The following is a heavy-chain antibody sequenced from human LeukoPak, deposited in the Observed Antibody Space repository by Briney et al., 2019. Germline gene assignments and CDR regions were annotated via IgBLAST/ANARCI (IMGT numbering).Heavy chain of an antibody. D-gene: IGHD4-17*01. J-gene: IGHJ2*01. Sequence: GGSLRLSCAASGFTFSSYAMSWVRQAPGKGLEWVSAISGSGGSTYYADSVKGRFTISRDNSKNTLYLQMNSLRAEDTAVYYCAKLGVGGGDYYSYEHWYFDLWGRGTLVTVSS. CDR3: AKLGVGGGDYYSYEHWYFDL. V-gene: IGHV3-23*01. CDR2: ISGSGGST. CDR1: GFTFSSYA.